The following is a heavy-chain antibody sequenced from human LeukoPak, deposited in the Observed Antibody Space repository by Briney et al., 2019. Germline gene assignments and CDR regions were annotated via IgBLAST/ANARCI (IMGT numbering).Heavy chain of an antibody. CDR1: GFTFSSYW. CDR2: INSDGSSA. J-gene: IGHJ6*02. CDR3: ARAADTSGYYQYGTDV. Sequence: PGRSLRLSCAASGFTFSSYWLHWVRQAPGKGLVWVSRINSDGSSAIYADSVKGRFTISRDNARNTLYLQMNSLRAEDTALYYCARAADTSGYYQYGTDVWGQGTTVTVSS. V-gene: IGHV3-74*01. D-gene: IGHD3-22*01.